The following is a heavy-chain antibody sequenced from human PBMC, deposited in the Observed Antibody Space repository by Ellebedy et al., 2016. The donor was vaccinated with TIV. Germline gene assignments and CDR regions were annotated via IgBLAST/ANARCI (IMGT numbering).Heavy chain of an antibody. CDR1: GFTFTCCS. CDR3: ARGYSGYDY. Sequence: ESLKISCAASGFTFTCCSMSWVRQAPEKGLEWVASITKDGSERNYVHSVKGRFTISRDNAKNSINLQMNSLRAEDTAVYYCARGYSGYDYWGQGTLVTVSS. CDR2: ITKDGSER. V-gene: IGHV3-7*01. J-gene: IGHJ4*02. D-gene: IGHD5-12*01.